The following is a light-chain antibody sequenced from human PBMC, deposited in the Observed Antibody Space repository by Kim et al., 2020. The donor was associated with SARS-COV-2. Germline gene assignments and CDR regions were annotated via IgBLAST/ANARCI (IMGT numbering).Light chain of an antibody. CDR2: DVS. CDR3: ASYASGAGVI. Sequence: QSALTQPASVSGSPGQSITISCTGTSRDVGAYNFVSWYQQHPGKAPKLMIYDVSKRPSGVSNRFSGSKSGNTASLTISGLQAEDEADYYCASYASGAGVIYGGGTQLTVL. CDR1: SRDVGAYNF. V-gene: IGLV2-14*03. J-gene: IGLJ2*01.